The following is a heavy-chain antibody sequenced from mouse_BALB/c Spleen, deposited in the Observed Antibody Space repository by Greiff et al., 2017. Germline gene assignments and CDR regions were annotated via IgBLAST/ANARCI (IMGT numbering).Heavy chain of an antibody. D-gene: IGHD2-4*01. CDR3: ARGVSTMIRGAMDY. V-gene: IGHV5-4*02. J-gene: IGHJ4*01. CDR2: ISDGGSYT. Sequence: EVMLVESGGGLVKPGGSLKLSCAASGFTFSDYYMYWVRQTPEKRLEWVATISDGGSYTYYPDSVKGRFTISRDNAKNNLYLQMSSLKSEDTAMYYCARGVSTMIRGAMDYWGQGTSVTVSS. CDR1: GFTFSDYY.